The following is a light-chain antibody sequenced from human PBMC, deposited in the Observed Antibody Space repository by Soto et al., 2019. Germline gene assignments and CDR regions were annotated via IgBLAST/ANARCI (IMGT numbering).Light chain of an antibody. J-gene: IGKJ1*01. CDR1: QSIGSW. V-gene: IGKV1-5*03. Sequence: IQMTQSPSTVSASVGDRVAISCRASQSIGSWLAWYQQKPGKAPRFLIYTASTLLGGVPSRFSGNGSGTEFTLTVSSMQPDDFAAYYCQQYRDYSWTFGQGTKVEIK. CDR3: QQYRDYSWT. CDR2: TAS.